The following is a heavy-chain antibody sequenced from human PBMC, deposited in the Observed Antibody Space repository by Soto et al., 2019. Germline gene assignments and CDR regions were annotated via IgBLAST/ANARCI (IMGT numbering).Heavy chain of an antibody. CDR1: GFTFSSYW. CDR3: ARDQAYSSSSDFDY. J-gene: IGHJ4*02. D-gene: IGHD6-6*01. CDR2: IKQDGSEK. Sequence: GGSLRLSCAASGFTFSSYWMSWVRQAPGKGLEWVANIKQDGSEKYYVDSVKGRFTISRDNAKNSLYLQMNSLRAEDTAVYYCARDQAYSSSSDFDYWGQGTLVTVSS. V-gene: IGHV3-7*01.